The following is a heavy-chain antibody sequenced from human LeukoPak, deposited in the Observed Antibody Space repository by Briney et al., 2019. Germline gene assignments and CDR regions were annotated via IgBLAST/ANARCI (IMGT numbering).Heavy chain of an antibody. CDR1: GGSISSGSYY. CDR3: ARSYYYDSSGYYYGSDY. Sequence: SQTLSLTCTVSGGSISSGSYYWSWIRQPAGKGLEWIGRIYTSGSTNYNPSLKSRVTISVDTSKNQFSLKPSSVTAADTAVYYCARSYYYDSSGYYYGSDYWGQGTLVTVSS. J-gene: IGHJ4*02. V-gene: IGHV4-61*02. CDR2: IYTSGST. D-gene: IGHD3-22*01.